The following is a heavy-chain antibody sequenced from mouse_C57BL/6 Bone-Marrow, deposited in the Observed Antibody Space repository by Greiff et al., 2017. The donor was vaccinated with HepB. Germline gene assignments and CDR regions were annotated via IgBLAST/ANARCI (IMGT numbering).Heavy chain of an antibody. D-gene: IGHD1-1*01. Sequence: VQLQQPGAELVRPGSSVKLSCKASGYTFTSYWMDWVKQRPGQGLEWIGNIYPSDSETHYNQKFKDKATLTVDKSSSTAYMQLSSLTSEDSAVYYCARKNYYGSSFWFAYWGQGTLVTVSA. V-gene: IGHV1-61*01. CDR2: IYPSDSET. J-gene: IGHJ3*01. CDR3: ARKNYYGSSFWFAY. CDR1: GYTFTSYW.